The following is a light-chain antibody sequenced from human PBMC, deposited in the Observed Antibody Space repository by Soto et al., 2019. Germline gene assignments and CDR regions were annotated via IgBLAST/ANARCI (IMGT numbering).Light chain of an antibody. V-gene: IGLV2-14*01. J-gene: IGLJ1*01. CDR2: EVT. CDR1: SGDVGGYDY. CDR3: VTWDSSLSAEV. Sequence: QSVLTQPASVSGSPGQSIAISCTGTSGDVGGYDYVSWYQQHPDKAPKLMIYEVTKRPSWVSNRFSGSKSGNTASLTISGLQPEDEADFSCVTWDSSLSAEVFGTGTKVTVL.